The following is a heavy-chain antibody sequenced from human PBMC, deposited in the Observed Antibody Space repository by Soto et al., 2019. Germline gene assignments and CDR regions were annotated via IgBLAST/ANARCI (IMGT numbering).Heavy chain of an antibody. Sequence: PGGSLRLSCAACGFTFSSYAMSWVRQAPGKGLEWVSAISGSGGSTYYADSVKGRFTISRDNSKNTLYLQMNSLRAEDTAVYYCASRSGYSLSPDNYYMAVRGKGTTVPVSS. CDR1: GFTFSSYA. CDR3: ASRSGYSLSPDNYYMAV. V-gene: IGHV3-23*01. D-gene: IGHD3-3*01. CDR2: ISGSGGST. J-gene: IGHJ6*03.